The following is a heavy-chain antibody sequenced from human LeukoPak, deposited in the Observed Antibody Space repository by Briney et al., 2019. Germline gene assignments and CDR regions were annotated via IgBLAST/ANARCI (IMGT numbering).Heavy chain of an antibody. CDR3: ARGFDWTSFDS. V-gene: IGHV4-39*02. CDR1: GGSISSSSYY. J-gene: IGHJ4*02. CDR2: IYYSGST. D-gene: IGHD3-9*01. Sequence: PSETVSLTCTVSGGSISSSSYYWGWIRQPPGKGLEWIGSIYYSGSTYYNSSLKSRVTISVDTPKNHFSLKLSSVTAADTAVYYCARGFDWTSFDSWGQGTLVSLSS.